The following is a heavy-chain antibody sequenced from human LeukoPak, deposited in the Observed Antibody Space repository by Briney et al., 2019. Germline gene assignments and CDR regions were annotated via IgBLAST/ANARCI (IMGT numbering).Heavy chain of an antibody. J-gene: IGHJ6*03. V-gene: IGHV1-46*01. D-gene: IGHD2-15*01. CDR3: ARDPTPEYCSGGSCYADYYYMDV. CDR1: GGTFSRYA. Sequence: ASVNVSCKASGGTFSRYAISWVRQAPGQGLEWMGIINPSGGSTSYAQKFQGRVTMTRDTSTSTVYMELSSLRSEDTAVYYCARDPTPEYCSGGSCYADYYYMDVWGKGTTVTVSS. CDR2: INPSGGST.